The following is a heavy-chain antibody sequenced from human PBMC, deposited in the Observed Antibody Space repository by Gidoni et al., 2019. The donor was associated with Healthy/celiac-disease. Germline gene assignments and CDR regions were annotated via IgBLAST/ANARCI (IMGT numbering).Heavy chain of an antibody. Sequence: EVKNRGASVKVSCKASGGTFSSYAISWVRQAPGQGLEWMGGIIPIFGTANYAQQCQGRVTITADESTSTAYMELSSLRSEDTAVYYCASNYYDSSGYYYSDYWGQGTLVTVSS. J-gene: IGHJ4*02. D-gene: IGHD3-22*01. CDR3: ASNYYDSSGYYYSDY. CDR1: GGTFSSYA. CDR2: IIPIFGTA. V-gene: IGHV1-69*01.